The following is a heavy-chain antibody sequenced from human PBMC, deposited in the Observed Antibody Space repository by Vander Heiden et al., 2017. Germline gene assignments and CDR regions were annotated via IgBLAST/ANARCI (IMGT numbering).Heavy chain of an antibody. CDR2: ISGRGGST. CDR3: AKDRWELHEDAFDI. Sequence: EVQLLESGGGLVQPGGSLRPSCPASGFTFSSYALSWVRQAPGKGLEWVSAISGRGGSTYYADAVKGRFTIARDNSKNTLYLKMNSLRAEDTAVYYCAKDRWELHEDAFDIWGQGTMVTVSS. J-gene: IGHJ3*02. D-gene: IGHD1-26*01. V-gene: IGHV3-23*01. CDR1: GFTFSSYA.